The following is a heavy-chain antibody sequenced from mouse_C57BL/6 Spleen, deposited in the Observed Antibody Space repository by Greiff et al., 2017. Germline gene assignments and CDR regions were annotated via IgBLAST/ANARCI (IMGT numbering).Heavy chain of an antibody. V-gene: IGHV3-6*01. D-gene: IGHD2-3*01. Sequence: ESGPGLVKPSQSLSLTCSVTGYSITSGYYWNWIRQFPGNKLEWMGYISYDGSNNYNPSLKNRISITRDTSKNQFFLKLNSVTTEDTATYYCAGVDGYYGAWFAYWGQGTLVTVSA. CDR2: ISYDGSN. J-gene: IGHJ3*01. CDR3: AGVDGYYGAWFAY. CDR1: GYSITSGYY.